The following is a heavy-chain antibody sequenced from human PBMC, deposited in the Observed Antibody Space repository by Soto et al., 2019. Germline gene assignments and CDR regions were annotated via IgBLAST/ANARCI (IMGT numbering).Heavy chain of an antibody. Sequence: GGSLRVSCAASGFTFSDYYMSWIRQAPGKGLEWVSYISSSGSTIYYADSVKGRFTISRDNAKNSLYLQMNSLRAEDTAVYYCAREAYASSLNVFDIWGQVTMVTLSS. J-gene: IGHJ3*02. V-gene: IGHV3-11*01. CDR1: GFTFSDYY. D-gene: IGHD3-22*01. CDR3: AREAYASSLNVFDI. CDR2: ISSSGSTI.